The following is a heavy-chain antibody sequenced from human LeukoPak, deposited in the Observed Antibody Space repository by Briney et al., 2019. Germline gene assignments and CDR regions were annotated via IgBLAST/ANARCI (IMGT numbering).Heavy chain of an antibody. Sequence: ASVMVSCKASGYNFRAYNIHWVRQAPGQGLEWLGYIRPMTGDTNYAQKFQDRVTFSMDTSTATAYMELRSLRSDDTAFYYCGRGVQSFDPWGQGTLVTVSS. CDR3: GRGVQSFDP. CDR1: GYNFRAYN. V-gene: IGHV1-2*02. CDR2: IRPMTGDT. J-gene: IGHJ5*02.